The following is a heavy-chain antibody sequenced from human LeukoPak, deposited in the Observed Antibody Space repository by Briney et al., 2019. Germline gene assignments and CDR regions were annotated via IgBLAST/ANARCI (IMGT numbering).Heavy chain of an antibody. J-gene: IGHJ5*02. Sequence: PSETLSLTCAVYGGSFSGYYWSWIRQPPGKGLEWIGEINHSGSTNYNPSLKSRVTISVDTSKNQFSLKLSSVTAADTAVYYCARGLRIAVAGSFRWFDPWGQGTLGTVSS. V-gene: IGHV4-34*01. D-gene: IGHD6-19*01. CDR3: ARGLRIAVAGSFRWFDP. CDR2: INHSGST. CDR1: GGSFSGYY.